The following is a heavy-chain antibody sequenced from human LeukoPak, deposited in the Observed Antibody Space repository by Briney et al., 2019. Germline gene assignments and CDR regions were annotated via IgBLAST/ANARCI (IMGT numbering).Heavy chain of an antibody. CDR2: ISGSGGST. J-gene: IGHJ4*02. V-gene: IGHV3-23*01. D-gene: IGHD3-16*01. CDR3: VRDQGGAVSY. Sequence: GGSLRLSCAASGFTFSSYAMSWVRQAPGKGLEWVSAISGSGGSTNYADSVKGRFIISRDNAKNSMFLQMNSLRAEDTAVYYCVRDQGGAVSYWGQGTLVTVSS. CDR1: GFTFSSYA.